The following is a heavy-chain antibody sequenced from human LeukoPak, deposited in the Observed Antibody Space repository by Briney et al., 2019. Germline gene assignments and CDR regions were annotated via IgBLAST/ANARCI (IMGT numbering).Heavy chain of an antibody. D-gene: IGHD3-3*01. Sequence: ASVKVSCKASGGTFSSYAISWVRPAPGQGLEWMGRIIPILGIANYAQKFQGRVTITADKSTSTAYMELSSLRSEDTAVYYCARHRSDFWSQVDVWGQGTTVTVSS. CDR2: IIPILGIA. CDR1: GGTFSSYA. J-gene: IGHJ6*02. CDR3: ARHRSDFWSQVDV. V-gene: IGHV1-69*04.